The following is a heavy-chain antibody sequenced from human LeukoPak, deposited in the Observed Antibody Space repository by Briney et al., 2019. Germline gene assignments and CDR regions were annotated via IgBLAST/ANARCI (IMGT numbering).Heavy chain of an antibody. CDR1: GGSISRSDYY. CDR3: QSRFLEWLLDY. V-gene: IGHV4-39*01. Sequence: SETLSLTCSVSGGSISRSDYYWSWIRQPPGKGLEWIGSIYDTGSTFYNPSLKSRVIISVDTSKNQFSLKLSSVTAADTAVYYCQSRFLEWLLDYWGQGTLVTVSS. CDR2: IYDTGST. D-gene: IGHD3-3*01. J-gene: IGHJ4*02.